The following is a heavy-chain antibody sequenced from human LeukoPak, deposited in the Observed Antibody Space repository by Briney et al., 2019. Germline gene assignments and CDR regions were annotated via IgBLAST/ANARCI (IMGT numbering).Heavy chain of an antibody. V-gene: IGHV4-34*01. CDR1: GGSFSGYY. CDR2: INHSGST. Sequence: PSGTLSLTCAVYGGSFSGYYWSWIRQPPGKGLEWIGEINHSGSTNYNPSLKSRGTISVDTSKNQFSLKLSSVTAADTAVYYCARESRWRRNCSSTVCYVWSCYYYYYKDVWGKGTTVTVS. J-gene: IGHJ6*03. D-gene: IGHD2-2*01. CDR3: ARESRWRRNCSSTVCYVWSCYYYYYKDV.